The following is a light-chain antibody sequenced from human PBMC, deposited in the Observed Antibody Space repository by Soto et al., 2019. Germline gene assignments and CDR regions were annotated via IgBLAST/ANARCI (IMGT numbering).Light chain of an antibody. CDR1: QDVGRY. J-gene: IGKJ5*01. CDR3: QHYYTLPIS. Sequence: DIQMTQSPSSLSASVGDRVTITCRAGQDVGRYVNWYQQKAGRAPRLLIYDASNLETGVPSRFSGSGSGTHFTFTIIGLLPEDFATYYCQHYYTLPISFGQGTRLDI. V-gene: IGKV1-33*01. CDR2: DAS.